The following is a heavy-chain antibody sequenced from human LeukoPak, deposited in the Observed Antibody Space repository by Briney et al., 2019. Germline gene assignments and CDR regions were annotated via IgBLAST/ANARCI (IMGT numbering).Heavy chain of an antibody. CDR1: GGTFSSYA. CDR2: IIPILGIA. Sequence: ASVKVSCKASGGTFSSYAISWVRQALGQGLEWMGRIIPILGIANYAQKFQGRVTITADKSTSTAYMELSSLRSEDTAVYYCARDSAGYGMDVWGQGTTVTVSS. CDR3: ARDSAGYGMDV. J-gene: IGHJ6*02. V-gene: IGHV1-69*04.